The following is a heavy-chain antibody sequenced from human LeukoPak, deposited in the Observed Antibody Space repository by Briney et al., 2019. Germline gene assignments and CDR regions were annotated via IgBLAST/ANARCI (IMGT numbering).Heavy chain of an antibody. CDR1: GFTVSSNY. D-gene: IGHD5-18*01. J-gene: IGHJ4*02. Sequence: GGSLRLSCAASGFTVSSNYMSWVRQAPGKGLEWVSVIYSGGSTYYADSVKGRFTISRDNSKNTLYLQMNSLRAEDTAVYYCAREDHSYGSYYFDYWGQGTLVTVSS. CDR3: AREDHSYGSYYFDY. CDR2: IYSGGST. V-gene: IGHV3-53*01.